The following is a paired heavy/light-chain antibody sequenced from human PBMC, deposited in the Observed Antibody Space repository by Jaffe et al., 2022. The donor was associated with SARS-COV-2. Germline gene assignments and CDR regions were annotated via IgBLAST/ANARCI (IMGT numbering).Light chain of an antibody. CDR3: QQYNDWPLT. V-gene: IGKV3-15*01. CDR2: GAS. Sequence: EILMTQSPATLSVSPGERATLSCRASQSVSSNLAWYQQKPGQAPRLLIYGASTRATGFPARFSGSGSRTEFTLTISSLQSEDFAVYYCQQYNDWPLTFGGGTRVEIK. CDR1: QSVSSN. J-gene: IGKJ4*01.
Heavy chain of an antibody. V-gene: IGHV1-3*01. CDR1: GYTSTNYA. D-gene: IGHD6-13*01. J-gene: IGHJ6*03. CDR3: ATGPWYYYSMDV. CDR2: IDAGNFHT. Sequence: QVHLVQSGSEVKKPGASVKVSCEASGYTSTNYAVHWVRQAPGRRPEWMGWIDAGNFHTRFSQKFQGRITITRDTSASTAYMELRSLRSEDTAVYYCATGPWYYYSMDVWGKGTTVTVSS.